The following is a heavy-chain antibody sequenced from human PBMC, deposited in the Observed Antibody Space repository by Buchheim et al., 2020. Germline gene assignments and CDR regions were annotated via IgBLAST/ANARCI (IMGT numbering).Heavy chain of an antibody. Sequence: EVQLVQSGAEVKKPGESLKISCKGSGYSFTNYWIGWVRQMSGKGLEWMGIIYPGDSDTRYSPSFQGQVTIPADKSISTAYPQWSSLKASDTAMYYCARTHYYDSSGYYSPFDYWGQGTL. CDR1: GYSFTNYW. V-gene: IGHV5-51*01. D-gene: IGHD3-22*01. CDR2: IYPGDSDT. CDR3: ARTHYYDSSGYYSPFDY. J-gene: IGHJ4*02.